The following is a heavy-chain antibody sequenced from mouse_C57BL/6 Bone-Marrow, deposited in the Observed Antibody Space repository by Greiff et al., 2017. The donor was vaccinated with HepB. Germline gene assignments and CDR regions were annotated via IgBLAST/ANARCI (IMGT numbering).Heavy chain of an antibody. Sequence: EVKVEESGGGLVQPGGSMKLSCAASGFTFSDAWMDWVRQSPEKGLEWVAEIRNKANNHATYYAESVKGRFTISRDDSKSSVYLQMNSLRAEDTGIYYCTRRGYYGSRGYFDYWGQGTTLTVAS. CDR2: IRNKANNHAT. CDR1: GFTFSDAW. J-gene: IGHJ2*01. D-gene: IGHD1-1*01. V-gene: IGHV6-6*01. CDR3: TRRGYYGSRGYFDY.